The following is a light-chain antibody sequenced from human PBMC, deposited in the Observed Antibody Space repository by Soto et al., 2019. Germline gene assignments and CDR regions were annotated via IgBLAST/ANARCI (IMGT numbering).Light chain of an antibody. CDR2: LGS. CDR1: QSLLQSNGYSY. V-gene: IGKV2-28*01. CDR3: MQGLQTPYT. J-gene: IGKJ2*01. Sequence: DIVMTQSPLSMPVTPGEPASISCRSSQSLLQSNGYSYLDWYLQKPGQSPQLLIYLGSNRASGVPDRFSGSGSDTDFTLKISRVEAEDVGAYYCMQGLQTPYTFGQGTKLEIK.